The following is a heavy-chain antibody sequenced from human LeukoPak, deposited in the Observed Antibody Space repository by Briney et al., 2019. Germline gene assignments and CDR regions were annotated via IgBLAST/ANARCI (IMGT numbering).Heavy chain of an antibody. CDR1: GFTFSSYG. CDR2: IKQDGSEK. D-gene: IGHD2-2*01. CDR3: ARDFYQPRNYYYGMDV. V-gene: IGHV3-7*03. J-gene: IGHJ6*02. Sequence: GGSLRLSCAASGFTFSSYGMHWVRQAPGKGLEWVANIKQDGSEKYYVDSVKGRFTISRDNAKNSLYLQMNSLRAEDTAVYYCARDFYQPRNYYYGMDVWGQGTTVTVSS.